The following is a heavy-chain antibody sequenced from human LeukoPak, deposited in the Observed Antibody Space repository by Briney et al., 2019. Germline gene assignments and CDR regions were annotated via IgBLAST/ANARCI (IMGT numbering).Heavy chain of an antibody. Sequence: ASVKVSCKSSNYTFTSYGISWVRQAPGQGLQWMGRISAYNGGTNYAQHFQGRVTMTTDTSTSTAYMELRSLRSDDTAVYYCARDYRLTQLQEWGQGTLITVSS. J-gene: IGHJ1*01. D-gene: IGHD1-26*01. V-gene: IGHV1-18*01. CDR3: ARDYRLTQLQE. CDR1: NYTFTSYG. CDR2: ISAYNGGT.